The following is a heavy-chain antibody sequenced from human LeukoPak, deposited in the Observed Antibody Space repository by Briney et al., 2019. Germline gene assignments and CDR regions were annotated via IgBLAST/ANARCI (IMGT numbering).Heavy chain of an antibody. V-gene: IGHV3-74*01. CDR2: IDRDGRRT. J-gene: IGHJ5*02. D-gene: IGHD1-14*01. Sequence: GGSLRLSCAATGPAFNMYWMHWVRQAPGKGLVWVSHIDRDGRRTSYAASAKGRFTISRDNAKNTLYLQMNSLRVEDTAIYYCTRNPDGLNWFDPWGQGTLVTVSS. CDR3: TRNPDGLNWFDP. CDR1: GPAFNMYW.